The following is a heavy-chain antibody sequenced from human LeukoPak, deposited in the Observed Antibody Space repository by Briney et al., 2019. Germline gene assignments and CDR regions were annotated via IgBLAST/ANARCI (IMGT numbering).Heavy chain of an antibody. Sequence: GRSLRLSCAASGFTFSSYAMHWVRQAPGKGLEWVAVISYDGSNKYYADSVKGRFTISRDNSKNTLCLQMNSLRAEDTAVYYCARSYYRWKYYYDSSGYPDFDYWGQGTLVSVSS. CDR1: GFTFSSYA. CDR3: ARSYYRWKYYYDSSGYPDFDY. CDR2: ISYDGSNK. J-gene: IGHJ4*02. V-gene: IGHV3-30-3*01. D-gene: IGHD3-22*01.